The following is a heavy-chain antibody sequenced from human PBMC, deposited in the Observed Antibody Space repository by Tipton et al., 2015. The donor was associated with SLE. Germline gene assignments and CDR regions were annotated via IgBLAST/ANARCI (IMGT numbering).Heavy chain of an antibody. D-gene: IGHD3-22*01. V-gene: IGHV3-53*04. CDR3: ASRASSGYYSFDY. Sequence: SLRLSCAASGFTVSSNYMSWVRQAPGKGLEWVSVIYSGGSTYYADSVKGRFTISRHNSKNTLYLQMNSLRAEDTAVYYCASRASSGYYSFDYGGQGTLVTVSS. J-gene: IGHJ4*02. CDR1: GFTVSSNY. CDR2: IYSGGST.